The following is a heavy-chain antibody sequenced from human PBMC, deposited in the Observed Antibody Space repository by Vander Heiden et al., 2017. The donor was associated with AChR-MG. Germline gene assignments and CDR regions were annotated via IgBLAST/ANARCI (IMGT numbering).Heavy chain of an antibody. CDR3: ARDWARRVAGIDWFDP. D-gene: IGHD6-19*01. Sequence: QVHLQESGPGLVKPSETPSLTCPAPGDSINNDYYWCWARHPPGKALGWIGSGSHSGSTFYNPFLKSRVTMSVDTSRNQLSLKLSSVTAADTTVYYCARDWARRVAGIDWFDPWGQGTLVTVSS. J-gene: IGHJ5*02. CDR2: GSHSGST. CDR1: GDSINNDYY. V-gene: IGHV4-38-2*02.